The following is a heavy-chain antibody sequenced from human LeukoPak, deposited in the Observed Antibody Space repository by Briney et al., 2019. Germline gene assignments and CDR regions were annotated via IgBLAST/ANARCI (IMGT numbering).Heavy chain of an antibody. CDR1: GGSISSSSYY. CDR3: ARHGSYYEYFDY. CDR2: IYYSGST. Sequence: SETLSLTCTVSGGSISSSSYYWGWIRQPPGKGLEWIGSIYYSGSTYYSPPLKSRVTISVDTSKNQFSLKLSSVTAADTAVYYCARHGSYYEYFDYWGQGTLVTVSS. V-gene: IGHV4-39*01. J-gene: IGHJ4*02. D-gene: IGHD1-26*01.